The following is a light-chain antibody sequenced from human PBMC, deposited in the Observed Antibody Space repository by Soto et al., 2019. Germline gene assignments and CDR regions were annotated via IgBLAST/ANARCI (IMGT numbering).Light chain of an antibody. V-gene: IGKV3-11*01. Sequence: EIVLTQSPATLSLYPGERATLSCRASQSVSSYLAWYQQKPGQAPRLLIYDASNRATGIPARFSGSGSGTDFTLTISSLEPEDFAVYYCQQRRNWPPFTFGPGTKVDIK. CDR1: QSVSSY. CDR2: DAS. J-gene: IGKJ3*01. CDR3: QQRRNWPPFT.